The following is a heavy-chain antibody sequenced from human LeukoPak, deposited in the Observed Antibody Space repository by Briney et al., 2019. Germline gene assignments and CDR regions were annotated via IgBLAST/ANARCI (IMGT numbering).Heavy chain of an antibody. D-gene: IGHD2-2*01. J-gene: IGHJ4*02. V-gene: IGHV1-2*02. CDR3: ARAPGDIVVVPAAILDY. CDR2: INPNSGGT. CDR1: GYTFSGYY. Sequence: GASVKVSCKASGYTFSGYYIHWVRQAPGQGLEWMGWINPNSGGTNYAQKFQGRVTMTRDTSITTAYMELRSLRSDDTAVYYCARAPGDIVVVPAAILDYWGQGTLVTVSS.